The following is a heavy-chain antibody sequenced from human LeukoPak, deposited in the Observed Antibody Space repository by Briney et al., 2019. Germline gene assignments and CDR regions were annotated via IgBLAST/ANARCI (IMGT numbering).Heavy chain of an antibody. CDR3: ARARSAAGNFDF. CDR2: IYYSGST. D-gene: IGHD6-13*01. J-gene: IGHJ4*02. CDR1: GGSISSGGYY. Sequence: SETLSLTCTVSGGSISSGGYYWSWIRQHPGKGLEWIGYIYYSGSTYYNPSLKSRVTISADTSKNQFSLKLSSVTAADTAVYFCARARSAAGNFDFWGQGTLVTVSS. V-gene: IGHV4-31*03.